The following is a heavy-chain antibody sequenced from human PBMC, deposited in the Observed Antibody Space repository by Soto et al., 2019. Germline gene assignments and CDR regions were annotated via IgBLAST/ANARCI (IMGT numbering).Heavy chain of an antibody. J-gene: IGHJ4*02. Sequence: SETLSLTCAVSGYSISSGDYWGCIRQAPGKGLEWIGSVYYSGSTHYEPSLRGRIAISVDTLKSQFSLRLTSVTAADTAMYFCARNISTYFDSWGQGIPVTVSS. CDR3: ARNISTYFDS. D-gene: IGHD3-9*01. CDR2: VYYSGST. V-gene: IGHV4-38-2*01. CDR1: GYSISSGDY.